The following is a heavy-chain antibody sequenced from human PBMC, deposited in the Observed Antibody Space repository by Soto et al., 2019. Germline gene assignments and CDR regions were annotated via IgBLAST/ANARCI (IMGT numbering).Heavy chain of an antibody. CDR2: TIPVFNTA. CDR3: ARGVYGSVNYYTGPSAFDI. Sequence: QVQLEQSGAGVKKPGSSVKISCKASGGTLSDHGVSWLRQAPGQGLEWVGGTIPVFNTAKYAPKLQGRVTIAADKSTNIAYMELGSLRSDETAFYYCARGVYGSVNYYTGPSAFDIWGQGTLVIVSS. CDR1: GGTLSDHG. D-gene: IGHD3-10*01. J-gene: IGHJ3*02. V-gene: IGHV1-69*06.